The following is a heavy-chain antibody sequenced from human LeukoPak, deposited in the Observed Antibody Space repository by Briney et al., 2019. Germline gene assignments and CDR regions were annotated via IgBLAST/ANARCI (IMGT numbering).Heavy chain of an antibody. CDR2: IDPNDSYT. J-gene: IGHJ5*02. D-gene: IGHD6-13*01. CDR3: ARLDSSSLADH. CDR1: GYSFTSYW. Sequence: GESLQISCKGSGYSFTSYWINWVRQMPGKGLEWMGRIDPNDSYTKYSPSFQGHVTISADKSISTAYLQWISLKASDTAIYYCARLDSSSLADHWGQGTLVTVSS. V-gene: IGHV5-10-1*01.